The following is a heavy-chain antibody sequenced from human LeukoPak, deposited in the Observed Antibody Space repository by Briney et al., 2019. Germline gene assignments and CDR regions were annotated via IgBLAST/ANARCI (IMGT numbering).Heavy chain of an antibody. CDR2: IYHSGST. V-gene: IGHV4-38-2*02. CDR1: GYSISSGYY. CDR3: ARVLSGEQPGGH. Sequence: SETLSLTCTVSGYSISSGYYWGWIRQPPGKGLEWIGSIYHSGSTYYNPSLKSRVTISVDTSKNQFSLKLSSVTAADTAVYYCARVLSGEQPGGHWGQGTLVTVSS. D-gene: IGHD3-10*02. J-gene: IGHJ4*02.